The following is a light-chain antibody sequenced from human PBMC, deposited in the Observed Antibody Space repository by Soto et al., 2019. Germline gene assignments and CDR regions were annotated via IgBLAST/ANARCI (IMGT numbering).Light chain of an antibody. V-gene: IGKV2-28*01. CDR3: MQPLQSWT. Sequence: DIVMTQSPLSLPVTPGEPASISCRSSQSLLQSNGYNYLDWYLQKPGQSPQLLIYLGSNRASGVPDRFSGSGSGTDFTLKISRVEAEDDGVYYCMQPLQSWTFGQGTKVDIK. CDR2: LGS. CDR1: QSLLQSNGYNY. J-gene: IGKJ1*01.